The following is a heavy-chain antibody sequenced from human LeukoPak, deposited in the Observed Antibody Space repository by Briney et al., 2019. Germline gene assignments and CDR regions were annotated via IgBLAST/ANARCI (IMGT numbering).Heavy chain of an antibody. D-gene: IGHD2-15*01. CDR2: IYHSGST. CDR3: ARGGIVVVVPARI. J-gene: IGHJ4*02. Sequence: ASETLSLTCTVSGGSISGYYWGWIRQPPGKGLEWIGSIYHSGSTYYNPSLKSRVTISVDTSKNQFSLKLSSVTAADTAVYYCARGGIVVVVPARIWGQGTLVTVSS. CDR1: GGSISGYY. V-gene: IGHV4-38-2*02.